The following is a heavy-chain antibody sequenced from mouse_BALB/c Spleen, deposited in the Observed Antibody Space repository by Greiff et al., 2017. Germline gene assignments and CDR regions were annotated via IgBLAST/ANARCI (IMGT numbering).Heavy chain of an antibody. D-gene: IGHD3-1*01. Sequence: EVKLMESGAELVKPGASVKLSCTASGFNIKDTYMHWVKQRPEQGLEWIGRIDPANGNTKYDPKFQGKATITADTSSNTAYLQLSSLTSEDTAVYYCASEEGLFFAYWGQGTLVTVSA. CDR2: IDPANGNT. CDR3: ASEEGLFFAY. CDR1: GFNIKDTY. V-gene: IGHV14-3*02. J-gene: IGHJ3*01.